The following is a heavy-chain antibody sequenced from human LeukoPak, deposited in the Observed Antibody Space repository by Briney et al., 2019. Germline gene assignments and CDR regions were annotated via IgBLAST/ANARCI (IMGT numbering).Heavy chain of an antibody. D-gene: IGHD1-1*01. J-gene: IGHJ4*02. CDR3: ARHTAWTLTLDY. CDR1: GGSISSYY. Sequence: SETLSLTCTVSGGSISSYYWSWIRQPPGKGLEWIGYIYYSGSTNYNPSLKSRVTISVDTSKNQFSLKLSSVTAADTAVYYCARHTAWTLTLDYWGQGTLVTVSS. V-gene: IGHV4-59*01. CDR2: IYYSGST.